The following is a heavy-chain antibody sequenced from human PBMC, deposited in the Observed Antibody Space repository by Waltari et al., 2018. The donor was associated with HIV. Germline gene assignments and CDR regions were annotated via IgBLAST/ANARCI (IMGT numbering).Heavy chain of an antibody. CDR3: AKGPDYGGYSYYSYGLDV. D-gene: IGHD4-17*01. CDR1: GFPFHEHA. V-gene: IGHV3-9*01. CDR2: ISSNNGAI. J-gene: IGHJ6*02. Sequence: EVQLVESGGGLVQSGRSLRLSCVASGFPFHEHAMHWVRQAPGKGLEWVSGISSNNGAIAYVESVKGRFTISRDNAKNSLYLQMNSLRPEDTALYFCAKGPDYGGYSYYSYGLDVWGPGTTVTVS.